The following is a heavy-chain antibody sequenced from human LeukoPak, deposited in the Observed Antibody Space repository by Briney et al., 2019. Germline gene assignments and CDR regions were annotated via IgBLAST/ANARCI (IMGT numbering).Heavy chain of an antibody. CDR1: GFTFNSYA. D-gene: IGHD2-2*01. CDR2: ISGSGRST. V-gene: IGHV3-23*01. Sequence: GGSLRLSCPASGFTFNSYAMSWVRQAPGKGLEWVSAISGSGRSTYYADSVKGRFTISRDNSKNTLYLQMSGLRAEDTAVYYCAKCIVSAAIDNAFDIWGQGTMVTVSS. CDR3: AKCIVSAAIDNAFDI. J-gene: IGHJ3*02.